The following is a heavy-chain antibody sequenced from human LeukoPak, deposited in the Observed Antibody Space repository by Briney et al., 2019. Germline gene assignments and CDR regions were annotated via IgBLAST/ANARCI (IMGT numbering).Heavy chain of an antibody. CDR1: GYSFTSYW. Sequence: EESLKISWKGSGYSFTSYWIGWVRQMPGKGLEWMGSIYPGDSDTRYSPSFQGQVTFSADESISTAYLRWSRLKASDTAIYYCARRKYQLLSAFDIWGQGTMVTVSS. D-gene: IGHD2-2*01. J-gene: IGHJ3*02. V-gene: IGHV5-51*01. CDR2: IYPGDSDT. CDR3: ARRKYQLLSAFDI.